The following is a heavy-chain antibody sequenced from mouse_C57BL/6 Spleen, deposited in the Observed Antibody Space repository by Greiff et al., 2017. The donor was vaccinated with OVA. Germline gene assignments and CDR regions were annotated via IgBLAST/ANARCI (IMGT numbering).Heavy chain of an antibody. Sequence: QVQLQQPGAELVMPGASVKLSCKASGYTFTSYWMHWVKQRPGQGLEWIGEIDPSDSYTNYNQKFKGKSTLTVDKSSSTAYMQLSSLTSEDSAVYYCARSTVKWYFDVWGTGTTVTVSS. CDR3: ARSTVKWYFDV. V-gene: IGHV1-69*01. J-gene: IGHJ1*03. D-gene: IGHD1-3*01. CDR1: GYTFTSYW. CDR2: IDPSDSYT.